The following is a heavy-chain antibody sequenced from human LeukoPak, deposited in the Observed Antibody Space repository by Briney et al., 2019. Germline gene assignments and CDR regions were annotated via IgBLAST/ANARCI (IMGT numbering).Heavy chain of an antibody. V-gene: IGHV1-2*02. CDR2: INPNSGGT. D-gene: IGHD3-3*01. CDR1: NYTFSNYA. Sequence: ASVKVSCKASNYTFSNYAIIWVRQAPGQGLEWMGWINPNSGGTNYAQKFQGRVTMTRDTSISTAYMELSRLRSDDTAVYYCARSTIFGVVIIPFLVYWGQGTLVTVSS. CDR3: ARSTIFGVVIIPFLVY. J-gene: IGHJ4*02.